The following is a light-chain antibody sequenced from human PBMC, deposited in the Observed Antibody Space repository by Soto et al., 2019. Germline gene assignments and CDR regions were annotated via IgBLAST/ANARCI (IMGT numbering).Light chain of an antibody. V-gene: IGKV3-15*01. Sequence: EIVMTQSPATLSVSPGERATLSCRASQSVSSNLAWYQQKPGQAPRLLIYGAATRGTGIPARFSGSGSGTEFTLTISSLQSEDVAVYYWQQDNSRTPPTFGGGTKVEI. J-gene: IGKJ4*01. CDR1: QSVSSN. CDR3: QQDNSRTPPT. CDR2: GAA.